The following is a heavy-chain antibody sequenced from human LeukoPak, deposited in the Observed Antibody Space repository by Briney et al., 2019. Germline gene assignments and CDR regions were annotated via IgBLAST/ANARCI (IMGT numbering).Heavy chain of an antibody. D-gene: IGHD3-10*01. Sequence: PGGSLRLSCAASGFTFSSYWMHWVRQAPGKGLVWVSRISSDGSSTTYADSVKGRFTISRDNAKNTLYLQMNSLRAEDTAVYYCASCGITMVRGVIIRGNNGCFFLNWGQGTLVTVSS. V-gene: IGHV3-74*01. CDR3: ASCGITMVRGVIIRGNNGCFFLN. CDR2: ISSDGSST. CDR1: GFTFSSYW. J-gene: IGHJ4*02.